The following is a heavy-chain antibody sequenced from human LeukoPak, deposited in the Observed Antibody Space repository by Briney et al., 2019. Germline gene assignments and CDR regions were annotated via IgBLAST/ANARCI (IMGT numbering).Heavy chain of an antibody. V-gene: IGHV3-30-3*01. Sequence: PGGSLRLSCAASGFTFSSYAMHWVRQAPGKGLEWVAVISYDGSNKYYADSVKGRFTIYTDNSKNTLYLQMNSLRAEDTAVYYCAMGRVANFDYWGQGTLVTVSS. J-gene: IGHJ4*02. D-gene: IGHD5-12*01. CDR1: GFTFSSYA. CDR2: ISYDGSNK. CDR3: AMGRVANFDY.